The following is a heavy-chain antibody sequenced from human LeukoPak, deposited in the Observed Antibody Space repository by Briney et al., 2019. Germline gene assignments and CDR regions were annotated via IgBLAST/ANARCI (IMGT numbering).Heavy chain of an antibody. J-gene: IGHJ4*02. Sequence: PGRSLRLSCAASGFTFSSYAMHWVRQAPGKGLEWVAVISYDGSNKYYADSVKGRSTISRDNSKNTLYLQMNSLRAEDTAVYYCARESRPIVVVVAATSIYFDYWGQGTLVTVSS. CDR2: ISYDGSNK. V-gene: IGHV3-30-3*01. CDR1: GFTFSSYA. CDR3: ARESRPIVVVVAATSIYFDY. D-gene: IGHD2-15*01.